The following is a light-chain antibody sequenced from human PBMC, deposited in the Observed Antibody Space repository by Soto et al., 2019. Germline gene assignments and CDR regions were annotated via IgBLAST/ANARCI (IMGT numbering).Light chain of an antibody. V-gene: IGKV1-39*01. Sequence: DIQMTQSPSSLSASVGDSVTITCRASQTISSSLNWYQQKPGKAPDLLIYAASNLQSGVPSRFSGSGSGSDFTLTIISRQPQDYATYHCQQIYSSHQTYTYGQANRLEIK. J-gene: IGKJ2*01. CDR2: AAS. CDR1: QTISSS. CDR3: QQIYSSHQTYT.